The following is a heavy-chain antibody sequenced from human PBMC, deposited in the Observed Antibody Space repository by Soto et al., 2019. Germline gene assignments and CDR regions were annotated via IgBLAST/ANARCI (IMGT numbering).Heavy chain of an antibody. V-gene: IGHV3-11*06. Sequence: QIQLVESGGGLVKPGGALRLSCEASGFTFSDCDMSWIRLAPGKGLEWLSYISPNSNYREYAESVKGRHTISRDNAKNSLSLQMNRVRVEYTAVYYCGRGGGGGQFDSWGQGAQVTVSS. CDR1: GFTFSDCD. CDR3: GRGGGGGQFDS. D-gene: IGHD2-21*01. CDR2: ISPNSNYR. J-gene: IGHJ4*02.